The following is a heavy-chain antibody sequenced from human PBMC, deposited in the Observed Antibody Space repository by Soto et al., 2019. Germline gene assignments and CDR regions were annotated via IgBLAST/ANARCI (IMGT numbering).Heavy chain of an antibody. V-gene: IGHV3-74*01. CDR1: GFTFSSYW. CDR2: ISADGSSR. J-gene: IGHJ4*02. CDR3: ARGTVGLSDY. Sequence: EVQLVESGGGLVQPGGSLRLSCAASGFTFSSYWMHWVRQGPGKGLVWVSRISADGSSRTHADSVKGRFTISRDNAKNTQYLQMDSLRAEDTAVYYCARGTVGLSDYWGQGTLVTVSS. D-gene: IGHD4-4*01.